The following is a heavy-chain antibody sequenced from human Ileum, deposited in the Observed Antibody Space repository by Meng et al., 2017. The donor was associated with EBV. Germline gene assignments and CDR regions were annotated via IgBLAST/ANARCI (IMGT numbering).Heavy chain of an antibody. CDR3: ASNGDEVDY. CDR2: ISTFNGNT. Sequence: VQSGGEVKKPGASVKVSCKASGYTFINNGFSWVRQAPGQGLEWMGWISTFNGNTNYAQKFQGRLTVTTDTSTNTAYMELRNLRSDDTAVYYCASNGDEVDYWGQGTLVTVSS. D-gene: IGHD4-17*01. V-gene: IGHV1-18*01. CDR1: GYTFINNG. J-gene: IGHJ4*02.